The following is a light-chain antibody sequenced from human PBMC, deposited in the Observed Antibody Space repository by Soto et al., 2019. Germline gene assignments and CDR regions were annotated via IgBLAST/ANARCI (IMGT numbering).Light chain of an antibody. V-gene: IGLV2-8*01. CDR2: EVS. Sequence: QSALTQPPSASGSPGQSVTIYCTGTISDIGTYYYVSWYQQHPGKAPKLIIYEVSERPSGVPDRFSGSKSGNTASLTVSGLQAGDEADYYCSSYAGTKTLIFGGGTKVTVL. CDR1: ISDIGTYYY. J-gene: IGLJ2*01. CDR3: SSYAGTKTLI.